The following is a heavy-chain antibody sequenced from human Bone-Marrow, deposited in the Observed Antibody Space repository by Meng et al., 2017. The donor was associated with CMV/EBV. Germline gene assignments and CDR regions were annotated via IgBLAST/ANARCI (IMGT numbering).Heavy chain of an antibody. D-gene: IGHD2-15*01. V-gene: IGHV3-20*04. CDR3: ARDPGYCSGGSCYSASGYYYGMDV. CDR2: INWNGGST. J-gene: IGHJ6*02. CDR1: GFTFSSYS. Sequence: GESLKISCAASGFTFSSYSMNWVRQAPGKGLEWVSGINWNGGSTGYADSVKGRFTISRDNAKNSLYLQMNSLRAEDTALYYCARDPGYCSGGSCYSASGYYYGMDVWGQGTTVTVSS.